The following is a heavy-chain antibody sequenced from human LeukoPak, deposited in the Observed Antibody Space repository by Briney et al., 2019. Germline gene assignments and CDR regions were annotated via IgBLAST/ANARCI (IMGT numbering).Heavy chain of an antibody. D-gene: IGHD6-13*01. J-gene: IGHJ4*02. Sequence: GASVKVSCKASGYTFTSYDINWVRQATGQGLEWMGWMNPNSGNTGYAQKFQGRVTMTRNTSISTAYMELSSLRSEDTAVYYCARAAAAAGECGYWGQGTLVTVSS. V-gene: IGHV1-8*01. CDR2: MNPNSGNT. CDR1: GYTFTSYD. CDR3: ARAAAAAGECGY.